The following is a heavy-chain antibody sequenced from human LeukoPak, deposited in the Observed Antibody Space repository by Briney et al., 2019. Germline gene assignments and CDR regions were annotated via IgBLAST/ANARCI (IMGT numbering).Heavy chain of an antibody. CDR1: GFTFSEFY. CDR3: AKGSNILTGYGDY. CDR2: ISGSGGST. Sequence: GGSLRLSCAASGFTFSEFYMAWIRQAPGKGLEWVSAISGSGGSTYYADSVKGRFTISRDNSKNTLYLQMNSLRAEDTAVYYCAKGSNILTGYGDYWGQGTLVTVSS. D-gene: IGHD3-9*01. V-gene: IGHV3-23*01. J-gene: IGHJ4*02.